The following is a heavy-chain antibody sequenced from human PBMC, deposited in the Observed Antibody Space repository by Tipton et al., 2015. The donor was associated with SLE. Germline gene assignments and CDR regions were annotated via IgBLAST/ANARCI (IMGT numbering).Heavy chain of an antibody. J-gene: IGHJ4*02. CDR2: INHSGST. CDR1: GGSFSGYY. V-gene: IGHV4-34*01. CDR3: ARDGAARGDFGY. D-gene: IGHD6-6*01. Sequence: TLSLTCAVYGGSFSGYYWSWIRQPPGKGLEWIGEINHSGSTNYNPSLKRRVTISVDTSKNQFSLKLSSVTAADTAVYYCARDGAARGDFGYWGQGTLVTVST.